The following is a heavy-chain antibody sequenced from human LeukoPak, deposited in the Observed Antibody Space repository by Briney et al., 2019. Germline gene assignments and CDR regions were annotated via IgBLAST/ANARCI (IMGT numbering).Heavy chain of an antibody. CDR2: INNSGGST. D-gene: IGHD3-10*01. Sequence: GGSLRLSCAASRFTFSSYAMTWVRQAPGKGLEWVSSINNSGGSTYYADSVKGRFTISRDNSKNTLYLQMNSLRAEDTAVYYCAKDKERVRVRGVSGDYWGQGTLVTVSS. CDR1: RFTFSSYA. J-gene: IGHJ4*02. CDR3: AKDKERVRVRGVSGDY. V-gene: IGHV3-23*01.